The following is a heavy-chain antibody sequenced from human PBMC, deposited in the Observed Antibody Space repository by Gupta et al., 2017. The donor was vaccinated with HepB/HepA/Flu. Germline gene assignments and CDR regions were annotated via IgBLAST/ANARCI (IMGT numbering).Heavy chain of an antibody. J-gene: IGHJ6*02. V-gene: IGHV3-49*04. CDR3: TXELMGYYYYGMDV. CDR1: GFTFGDYA. CDR2: LRSKAYGGTT. D-gene: IGHD1-26*01. Sequence: EVQLVESGGGLVQPGRSLRLSCTASGFTFGDYAMSWVRQAPGKGREWVGFLRSKAYGGTTEYAASVKGRFTISRDDSKSIAYLQMNSLKTEXTAVYYCTXELMGYYYYGMDVWGQGTTVTVSS.